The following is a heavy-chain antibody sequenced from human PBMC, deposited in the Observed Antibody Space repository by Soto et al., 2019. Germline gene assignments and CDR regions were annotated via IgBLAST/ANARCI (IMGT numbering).Heavy chain of an antibody. Sequence: GGCLRLSCAASGFSFSSYWMSWVRQAPGKGLEWVANIKQDGSEKYYVDSVKGRFTISRDNAKNSLYLQMNSLRAEDTAVYFCARSIVVVVAALFAYWGHGTLVTVSS. J-gene: IGHJ4*01. CDR2: IKQDGSEK. V-gene: IGHV3-7*01. CDR1: GFSFSSYW. CDR3: ARSIVVVVAALFAY. D-gene: IGHD2-15*01.